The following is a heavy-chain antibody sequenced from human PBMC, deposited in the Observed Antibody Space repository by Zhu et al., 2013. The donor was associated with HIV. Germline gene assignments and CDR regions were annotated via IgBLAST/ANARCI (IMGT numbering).Heavy chain of an antibody. CDR2: ISYHGVNS. J-gene: IGHJ4*02. CDR3: AKAPLGSCSGAICYSLDC. CDR1: GLTFTNYA. Sequence: VQLVESGGGVVQPGRSLRLSCAASGLTFTNYAMHWLRQAPGKGLEWVAAISYHGVNSYYTDSVKGRFAISRDNSKNTVYLQMSSLRAEDTAVYYCAKAPLGSCSGAICYSLDCWSQGTLVTVSS. V-gene: IGHV3-30*09. D-gene: IGHD2-15*01.